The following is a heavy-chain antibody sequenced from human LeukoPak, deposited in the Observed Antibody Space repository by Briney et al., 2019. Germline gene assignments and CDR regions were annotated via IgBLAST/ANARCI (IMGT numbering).Heavy chain of an antibody. J-gene: IGHJ4*02. CDR1: GFTFSSYW. D-gene: IGHD2-15*01. Sequence: GGSLRLSCAASGFTFSSYWMCWVRQAPGKGLEWVAIIKQDGSDKYYVDSVEGRFIISRDNAKNSLYLQMNSLRAEDTAVYYCLTSTRSHRFDYWGQGNLVTVSS. CDR3: LTSTRSHRFDY. V-gene: IGHV3-7*01. CDR2: IKQDGSDK.